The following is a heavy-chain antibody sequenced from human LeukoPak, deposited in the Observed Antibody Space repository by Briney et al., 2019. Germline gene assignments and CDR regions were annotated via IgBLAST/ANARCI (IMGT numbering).Heavy chain of an antibody. CDR1: GGSTSGRY. D-gene: IGHD3-22*01. V-gene: IGHV4-59*11. Sequence: SETLSLTCTVSGGSTSGRYWSWIRQPPGKGLEWIGYIHYDGRTNYNPSFKSRVIISLDTSNNQFSLNLKSVTAADTAAYYCARLVNYGYSDYWGQGTLVTVSS. CDR3: ARLVNYGYSDY. J-gene: IGHJ4*02. CDR2: IHYDGRT.